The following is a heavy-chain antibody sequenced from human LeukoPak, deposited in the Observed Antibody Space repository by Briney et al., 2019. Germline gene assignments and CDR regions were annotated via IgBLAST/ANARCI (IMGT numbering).Heavy chain of an antibody. D-gene: IGHD3-10*01. V-gene: IGHV3-11*01. J-gene: IGHJ6*02. Sequence: GGSLRLSCEASEFTFSDYYMSWIRQAPGKGLEWISYISDSAINTYYADSVKGRFTISRDNAKKLLVLEMKSLRSEDTAVYYCAAYYGSGSVNYYRGMDIWGQGTTVTVSS. CDR1: EFTFSDYY. CDR2: ISDSAINT. CDR3: AAYYGSGSVNYYRGMDI.